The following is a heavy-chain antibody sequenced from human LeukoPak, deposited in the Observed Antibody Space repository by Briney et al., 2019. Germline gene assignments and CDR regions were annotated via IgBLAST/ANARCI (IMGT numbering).Heavy chain of an antibody. J-gene: IGHJ4*02. D-gene: IGHD3-22*01. Sequence: QPGGSLRLSCAASGVTFSRYWMTWVRQAPGKGLEWVANIKQDGSEKYYADSVKGRFTISRDNAKNSLYLQMNSLRAEDTAVYYCATPLDYYDSSGYHQGGDWGQGTLVTVSS. CDR2: IKQDGSEK. V-gene: IGHV3-7*03. CDR1: GVTFSRYW. CDR3: ATPLDYYDSSGYHQGGD.